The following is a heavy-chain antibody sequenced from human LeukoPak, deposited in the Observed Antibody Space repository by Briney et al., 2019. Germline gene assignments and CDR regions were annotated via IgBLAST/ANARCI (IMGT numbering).Heavy chain of an antibody. CDR1: GGSISSYY. Sequence: SETLSLTCTVSGGSISSYYWSWIRQPPGKGLEWIGYIYYSGSTNYNPSLKSRVTISVDTSKNQFSLKLSSVTAADTAVYYCARAPDYDIPWAFDYWGQGTLVTVSS. CDR3: ARAPDYDIPWAFDY. V-gene: IGHV4-59*01. D-gene: IGHD3-9*01. J-gene: IGHJ4*02. CDR2: IYYSGST.